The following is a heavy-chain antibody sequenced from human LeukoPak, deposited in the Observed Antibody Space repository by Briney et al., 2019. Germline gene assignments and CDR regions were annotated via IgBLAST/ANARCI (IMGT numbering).Heavy chain of an antibody. Sequence: PGGSLRLSCAASGFTFSSYWMHWVRQAPGKGLVWVSRINSDGSSTSYADSVKGRFTISRDNAKNTLYLQMNSLRAEDTAVYYCASDVDIVATSEGASLPVTDYWGQGTLVTVSS. CDR2: INSDGSST. CDR1: GFTFSSYW. V-gene: IGHV3-74*01. CDR3: ASDVDIVATSEGASLPVTDY. J-gene: IGHJ4*02. D-gene: IGHD5-12*01.